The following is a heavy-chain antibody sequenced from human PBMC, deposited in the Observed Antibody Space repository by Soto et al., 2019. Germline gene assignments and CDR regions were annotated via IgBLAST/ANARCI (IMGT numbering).Heavy chain of an antibody. CDR2: ISYDGSNK. D-gene: IGHD2-21*02. J-gene: IGHJ4*02. Sequence: QVQLVESGGGVVQPGRSLRLSCAASGFTFSSYCMHWVRQAPGKGLEWVAVISYDGSNKYYADSVKGRFTISRDNSKNTLYLQMNSLRAEDTAVYYCAKALVVVTAIPYWGQGTLVTVSS. V-gene: IGHV3-30*18. CDR1: GFTFSSYC. CDR3: AKALVVVTAIPY.